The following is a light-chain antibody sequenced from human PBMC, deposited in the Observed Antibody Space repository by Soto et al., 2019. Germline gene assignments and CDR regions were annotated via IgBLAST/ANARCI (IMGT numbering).Light chain of an antibody. V-gene: IGKV3-20*01. CDR2: GAS. CDR3: QQYGYPQLT. CDR1: QSISSNY. Sequence: EVVLTQSTGNLSLSPGERATLSCRASQSISSNYLAWFQHKPGQAPRLLIYGASTRATGIPERFSGSGSGTDFTLTINRLEPEDSAVFYCQQYGYPQLTFGGGTKVEIK. J-gene: IGKJ4*01.